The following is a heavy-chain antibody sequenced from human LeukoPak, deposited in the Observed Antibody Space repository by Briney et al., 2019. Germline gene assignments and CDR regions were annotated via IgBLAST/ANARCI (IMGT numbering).Heavy chain of an antibody. Sequence: GGSLRLSCAASGFTFSSYAMSWVRQAPGKGLEWVSSISSTGGTTYYADSVKGRFTISRDNSKNTLYLQMNSLRAEDTAIYYCAKNGDRGAYCTGGTCYPYFYYYMDVWGKGTTVTI. J-gene: IGHJ6*03. CDR2: ISSTGGTT. V-gene: IGHV3-23*01. D-gene: IGHD2-15*01. CDR1: GFTFSSYA. CDR3: AKNGDRGAYCTGGTCYPYFYYYMDV.